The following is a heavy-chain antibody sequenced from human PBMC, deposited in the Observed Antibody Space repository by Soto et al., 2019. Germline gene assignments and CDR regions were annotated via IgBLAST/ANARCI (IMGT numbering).Heavy chain of an antibody. D-gene: IGHD3-10*01. J-gene: IGHJ5*02. Sequence: QVQLVQSGAEVKKPGASVKVSCKASGYTFTSYGISWVRQAPGQGLEWMGWISAYNGNTNYAQKLQGRVPMTTDTTTSTAYMELRSLRSDDTAVYYCARIMSMVRGVIITNDPDRHWFDPWGQGTLFTVSS. CDR1: GYTFTSYG. V-gene: IGHV1-18*01. CDR3: ARIMSMVRGVIITNDPDRHWFDP. CDR2: ISAYNGNT.